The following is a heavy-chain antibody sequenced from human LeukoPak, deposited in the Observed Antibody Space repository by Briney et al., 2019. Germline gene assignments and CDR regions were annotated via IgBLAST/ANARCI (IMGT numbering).Heavy chain of an antibody. V-gene: IGHV4-34*01. CDR3: ARGGIAAAGPFDY. D-gene: IGHD6-13*01. J-gene: IGHJ4*02. CDR2: INHSGST. Sequence: SETLSLTCAVYGGSFSGYYWSWIRQPPGKGLEWIGEINHSGSTNYNPSLKSRVTISVDTPKNQFSLKLSSVTAADTAVYYCARGGIAAAGPFDYWGQGTLVTVSS. CDR1: GGSFSGYY.